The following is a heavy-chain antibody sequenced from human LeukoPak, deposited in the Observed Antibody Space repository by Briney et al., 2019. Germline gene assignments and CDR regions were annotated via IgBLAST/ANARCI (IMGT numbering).Heavy chain of an antibody. V-gene: IGHV4-59*11. D-gene: IGHD6-6*01. CDR3: ARVDSSSSDDAFDI. CDR1: GGSISSHY. CDR2: IYYSGST. J-gene: IGHJ3*02. Sequence: PSETLSLTCTVSGGSISSHYWSWIRQPPGKGLEWIGYIYYSGSTNYNPSLKSRVTISVDTSKNQFSLKLSSVTAADTAVYYCARVDSSSSDDAFDIWGQGTMVTVSS.